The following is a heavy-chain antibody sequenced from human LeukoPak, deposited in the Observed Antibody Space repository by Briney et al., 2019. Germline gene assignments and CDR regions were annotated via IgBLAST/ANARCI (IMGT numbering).Heavy chain of an antibody. CDR1: GFTFSSYA. V-gene: IGHV3-23*01. J-gene: IGHJ4*02. CDR3: AKDADLPLRYGSGFFDY. D-gene: IGHD3-10*01. Sequence: PGGSLRLSCAASGFTFSSYAMSWVRQAPGKGLEWVSAISGSGGSTYYADSVKGRFTISRDNSKNTLYLQMNSLRAEDTAVYYCAKDADLPLRYGSGFFDYWGQGTLVTVSS. CDR2: ISGSGGST.